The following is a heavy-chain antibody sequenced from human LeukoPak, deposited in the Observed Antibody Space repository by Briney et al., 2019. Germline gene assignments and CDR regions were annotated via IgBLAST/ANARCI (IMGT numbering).Heavy chain of an antibody. CDR3: ARGVFYRLRLFDY. CDR2: INHSGST. J-gene: IGHJ4*02. D-gene: IGHD5-12*01. CDR1: GGSFSGYY. Sequence: PSETLSLTCAVYGGSFSGYYWSWIRQPPGKGLEWIGEINHSGSTNYNPSLKSRVTISVDTSKNQFSLKLSSVTAADTAVYYCARGVFYRLRLFDYWGQGTLVTVSS. V-gene: IGHV4-34*01.